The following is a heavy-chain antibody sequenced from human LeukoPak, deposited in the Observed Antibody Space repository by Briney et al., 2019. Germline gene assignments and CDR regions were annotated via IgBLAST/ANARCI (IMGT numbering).Heavy chain of an antibody. V-gene: IGHV3-23*01. D-gene: IGHD2-8*01. J-gene: IGHJ4*02. CDR2: ISSSRTT. CDR1: GFTFSTYA. Sequence: GGSLRLSCVASGFTFSTYAMSWVRQAPGKGLEWVSAISSSRTTYYADSVKGRFTISRDNSENTVYLQMNSLRAEGTAVYYCAQFGPGMAVGDYWGQGTLVTVSS. CDR3: AQFGPGMAVGDY.